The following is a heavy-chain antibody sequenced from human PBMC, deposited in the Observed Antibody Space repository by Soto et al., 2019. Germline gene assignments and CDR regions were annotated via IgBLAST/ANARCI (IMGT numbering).Heavy chain of an antibody. D-gene: IGHD3-9*01. Sequence: QVQLQQWGAGCLNPWETFSLTGVVYVGSSSGYYGGWIRYPPGKGREWIGEINHSGSTNNNPSLKSRVTISVDTSKNQFSLKLSSVTAADTAVYYCASTGFLTGYPRASWLDYWGQGTLVTVSS. V-gene: IGHV4-34*01. J-gene: IGHJ4*02. CDR1: VGSSSGYY. CDR2: INHSGST. CDR3: ASTGFLTGYPRASWLDY.